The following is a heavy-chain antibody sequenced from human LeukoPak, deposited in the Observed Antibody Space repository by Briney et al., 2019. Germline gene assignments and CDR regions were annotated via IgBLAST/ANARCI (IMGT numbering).Heavy chain of an antibody. CDR3: AREGPLEWSTTYYFDY. D-gene: IGHD3-3*01. CDR2: IIPIFGTA. CDR1: GGTFSSYA. V-gene: IGHV1-69*01. Sequence: SVKVSCKASGGTFSSYAISWGRQAPGQGLEWMGGIIPIFGTANYAQKFQGRVTITADESTSTAYMELSSLRSEDTAVYYCAREGPLEWSTTYYFDYWGQGTLVTVSS. J-gene: IGHJ4*02.